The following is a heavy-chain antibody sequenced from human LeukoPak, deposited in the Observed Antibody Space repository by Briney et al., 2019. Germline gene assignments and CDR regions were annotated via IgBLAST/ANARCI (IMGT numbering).Heavy chain of an antibody. D-gene: IGHD2-15*01. CDR1: GFTFSSYG. J-gene: IGHJ4*02. CDR3: TKESATGSRYSFDY. CDR2: VSSDGGTT. V-gene: IGHV3-30*18. Sequence: GTSLRLSCAASGFTFSSYGIHWVRQAPGKGLEWVAVVSSDGGTTYYADSVKGRFTISRDNSKNTLYLQMNSLRGEDTAIYYCTKESATGSRYSFDYWGQGTLVTVSS.